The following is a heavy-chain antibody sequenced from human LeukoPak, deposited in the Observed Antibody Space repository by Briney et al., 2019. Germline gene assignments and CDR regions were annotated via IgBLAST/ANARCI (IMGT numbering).Heavy chain of an antibody. CDR3: ARYKYYYDSSGYFSGYYFDY. CDR1: GFTVSSNY. V-gene: IGHV3-53*01. J-gene: IGHJ4*02. Sequence: QPGGSLRLSCAASGFTVSSNYMSWVRQAPGKGLEWVSVIYSGGSTYYADSVKGRFTISRDNSKNTLYLQMNSLRAEDTAVYYCARYKYYYDSSGYFSGYYFDYWGLGTLVTVSS. CDR2: IYSGGST. D-gene: IGHD3-22*01.